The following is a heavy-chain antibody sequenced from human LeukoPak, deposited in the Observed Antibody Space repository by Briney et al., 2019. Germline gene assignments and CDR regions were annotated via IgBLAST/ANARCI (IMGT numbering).Heavy chain of an antibody. CDR3: ARAGYSSSWHTPPDGCFDL. Sequence: SGTLSLPCPVFGGSFRGYYWSWIRQPPGKGLGWIGEINHSGSTNYNPSLKSRVTISVDTSKNQFSLKLSSVTAADTAVYYCARAGYSSSWHTPPDGCFDLWGQGTLVTVSS. J-gene: IGHJ5*02. V-gene: IGHV4-34*01. CDR1: GGSFRGYY. CDR2: INHSGST. D-gene: IGHD6-13*01.